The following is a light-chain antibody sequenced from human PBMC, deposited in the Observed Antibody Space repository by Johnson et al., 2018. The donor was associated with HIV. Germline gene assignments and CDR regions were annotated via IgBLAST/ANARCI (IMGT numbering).Light chain of an antibody. CDR2: DNN. J-gene: IGLJ1*01. CDR3: GTWDSSVRTAF. CDR1: SSNIGNNY. V-gene: IGLV1-51*01. Sequence: QSALTQPPSVSAAPGQKVTISCSGSSSNIGNNYVSWYQQVPGAAPKLLIYDNNKRPSGIPDRFSGSKSGTSATLGITGLQTGDEADYYCGTWDSSVRTAFFGTGTKVTVL.